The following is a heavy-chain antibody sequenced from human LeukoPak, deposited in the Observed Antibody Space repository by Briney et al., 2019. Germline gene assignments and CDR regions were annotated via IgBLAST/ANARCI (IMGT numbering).Heavy chain of an antibody. D-gene: IGHD3-9*01. V-gene: IGHV5-51*01. CDR3: ARQYDILTGYPYYFDY. CDR2: IYPGDSDT. J-gene: IGHJ4*02. Sequence: GESLKISCKGSGYSFTSYWIGWVRQMPGKGLEWMGIIYPGDSDTRYSPSFQGQVTISADKSISTAYLQWSSLKASDTAMYYCARQYDILTGYPYYFDYWGQGTLVTVSS. CDR1: GYSFTSYW.